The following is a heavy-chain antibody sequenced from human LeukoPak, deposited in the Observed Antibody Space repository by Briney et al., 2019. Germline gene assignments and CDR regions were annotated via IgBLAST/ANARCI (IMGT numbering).Heavy chain of an antibody. J-gene: IGHJ6*03. CDR2: IYTSGSA. V-gene: IGHV4-4*07. Sequence: SETLSLTCTVSGGSISSYYWSWIRQPAGKGLEWIGRIYTSGSANYNPALKSRVTMSVDTSKNQSSLKLSSVTAADTAVYYCARDASIYDFWSGFYYYYYMDVWGKGTTVTVSS. CDR1: GGSISSYY. D-gene: IGHD3-3*01. CDR3: ARDASIYDFWSGFYYYYYMDV.